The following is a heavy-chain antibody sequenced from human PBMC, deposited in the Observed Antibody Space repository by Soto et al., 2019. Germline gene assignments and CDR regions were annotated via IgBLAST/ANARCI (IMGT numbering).Heavy chain of an antibody. CDR1: GFIFRSYT. V-gene: IGHV3-30-3*01. CDR2: ITYDGSNQ. CDR3: VRAPSGSYPEFDY. D-gene: IGHD1-26*01. J-gene: IGHJ4*02. Sequence: QSGGSLRLSCAASGFIFRSYTMHWVRQAPGKGLEWLGVITYDGSNQYYADSVKGRFTISRDNSRDMLYLQMNSLRPDDTALYYCVRAPSGSYPEFDYWGQGTLVTVSS.